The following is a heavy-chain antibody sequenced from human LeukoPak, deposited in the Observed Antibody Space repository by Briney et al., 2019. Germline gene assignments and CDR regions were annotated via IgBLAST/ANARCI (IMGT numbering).Heavy chain of an antibody. Sequence: SETLSLTCAVSAYSISSGCDRGWIRRPPWEGLEWIGSIYHSGSPYYNPSLKSRVNISVDTSKNQLSLKLSSVTAADTSVYYCARLKQQQLHDIWGQGTMVTVSS. D-gene: IGHD6-13*01. CDR3: ARLKQQQLHDI. J-gene: IGHJ3*02. V-gene: IGHV4-38-2*01. CDR2: IYHSGSP. CDR1: AYSISSGCD.